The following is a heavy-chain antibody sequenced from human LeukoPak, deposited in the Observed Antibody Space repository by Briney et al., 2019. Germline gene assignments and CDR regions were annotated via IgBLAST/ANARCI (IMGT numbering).Heavy chain of an antibody. CDR1: GFTFSSYW. CDR2: INGDGSGT. Sequence: GGSLRLSCAASGFTFSSYWMHWVRQAPGQGLVWVSRINGDGSGTNYADSVKGRFTISRDNAKNTLFLQMNSLGAEDTAVYFCARVSSSMVRAIDYWGQGTLVTVSS. V-gene: IGHV3-74*01. J-gene: IGHJ4*02. CDR3: ARVSSSMVRAIDY. D-gene: IGHD3-10*01.